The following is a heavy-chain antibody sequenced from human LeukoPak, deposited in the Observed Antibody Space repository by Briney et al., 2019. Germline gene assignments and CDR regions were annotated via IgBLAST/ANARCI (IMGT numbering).Heavy chain of an antibody. D-gene: IGHD3-22*01. Sequence: GGSLRLSCAASGFTLSNHDMHWVRQPTGKGLEWVSAMGPAGDTYYPDSVKGRFTISRENAKNSLYLQMNNLRAEDTAVYYCARDLGQYYDTSDNWFDPWGQGTLVTVSS. CDR2: MGPAGDT. CDR1: GFTLSNHD. CDR3: ARDLGQYYDTSDNWFDP. J-gene: IGHJ5*02. V-gene: IGHV3-13*01.